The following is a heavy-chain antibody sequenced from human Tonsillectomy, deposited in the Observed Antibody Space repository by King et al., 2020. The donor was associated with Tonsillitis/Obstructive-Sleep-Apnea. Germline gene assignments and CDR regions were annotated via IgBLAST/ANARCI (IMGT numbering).Heavy chain of an antibody. CDR1: GFTFSSYG. CDR3: AKDLAGDIPWFDP. CDR2: ISYDVSNK. V-gene: IGHV3-30*18. D-gene: IGHD2-15*01. Sequence: QLVQAGGGVVQPGRSMRLSCAASGFTFSSYGMHWVRQAPGKGLEWVALISYDVSNKYYADSVKGRFTISRDNSKNTLYLQMNSLRGEDTAVYYCAKDLAGDIPWFDPWGQGTLVSVSS. J-gene: IGHJ5*02.